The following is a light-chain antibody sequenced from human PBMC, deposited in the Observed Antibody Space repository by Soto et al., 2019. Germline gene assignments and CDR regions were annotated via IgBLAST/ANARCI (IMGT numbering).Light chain of an antibody. CDR1: SSDVGGYNY. V-gene: IGLV2-11*01. CDR2: AVN. Sequence: QSALTQPRSVSGSPGQSVTISCTGTSSDVGGYNYVSWYQQHPGKAPKLMIYAVNARPSGVPDRFSGSKSGNTASLTISGLHAEDEADYYCCSYAGSYTYVFGTGTKLTVL. J-gene: IGLJ1*01. CDR3: CSYAGSYTYV.